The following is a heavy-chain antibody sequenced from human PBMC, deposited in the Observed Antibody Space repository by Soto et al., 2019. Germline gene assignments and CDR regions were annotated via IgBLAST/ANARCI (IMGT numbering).Heavy chain of an antibody. V-gene: IGHV3-23*01. Sequence: EVQLLESGGGLVQPGGSLRLSCAASGFSFSSYAMSWVRQAPGKGLEWVSAISGSGGSTYYADSVKGRFTISRDNSKNTLYLQMNSLRAEYTAVYYCAKVNDRPVSGATTLDYWGQGTLVTVSS. D-gene: IGHD1-26*01. CDR1: GFSFSSYA. CDR2: ISGSGGST. J-gene: IGHJ4*02. CDR3: AKVNDRPVSGATTLDY.